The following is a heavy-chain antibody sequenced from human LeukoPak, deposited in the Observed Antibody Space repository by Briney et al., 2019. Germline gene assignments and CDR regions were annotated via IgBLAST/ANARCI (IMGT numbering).Heavy chain of an antibody. J-gene: IGHJ5*02. CDR1: GGSFSGYY. V-gene: IGHV4-34*01. CDR2: INHSGST. D-gene: IGHD2-2*02. Sequence: KPSETLSLTCAVYGGSFSGYYWSWIRQPPGKGLEWIGEINHSGSTNYNPSLKSRVTISVDTSKNQFSLKLSSVTAADTAVYSCARGLRALRYCSSTSCYTRWFDPWGQGTLVTVSS. CDR3: ARGLRALRYCSSTSCYTRWFDP.